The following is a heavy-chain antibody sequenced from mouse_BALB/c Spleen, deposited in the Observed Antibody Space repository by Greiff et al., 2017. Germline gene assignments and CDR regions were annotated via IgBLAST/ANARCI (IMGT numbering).Heavy chain of an antibody. CDR1: GYSFTGYN. Sequence: EVKLQESGPELGKPGASVKISCKASGYSFTGYNMYWVKQSHRKSLEWIGYIDPYNGGTSYNQKSKGKATLTVDKSSSTAYMHLNSLTSEDSAIYYCATGYSYAMDYWGQGTSVTVSS. CDR2: IDPYNGGT. V-gene: IGHV1S135*01. J-gene: IGHJ4*01. CDR3: ATGYSYAMDY.